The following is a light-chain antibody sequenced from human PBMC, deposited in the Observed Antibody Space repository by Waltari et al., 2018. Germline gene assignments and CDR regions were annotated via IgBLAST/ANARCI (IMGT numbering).Light chain of an antibody. V-gene: IGLV2-14*03. CDR1: SSDVGGYNY. J-gene: IGLJ3*02. Sequence: QSALTQPASVSGSPGQSITISCTGTSSDVGGYNYVSWYQQHPGKAPKLMIYDVSNRPSGVSKRVSGSKSGNTASLTISGLQAEDEADYYCSSYTSSSTVWVFGGGTKLTVL. CDR2: DVS. CDR3: SSYTSSSTVWV.